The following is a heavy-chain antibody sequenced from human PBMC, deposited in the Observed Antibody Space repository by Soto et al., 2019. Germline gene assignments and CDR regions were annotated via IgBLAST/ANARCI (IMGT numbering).Heavy chain of an antibody. CDR1: GYTFTSYD. CDR3: ARGSSYSSSWYMPQYFQH. D-gene: IGHD6-13*01. CDR2: MNPNSGNT. J-gene: IGHJ1*01. V-gene: IGHV1-8*01. Sequence: QVQLVQSEAEVKKPGASVKVSCKASGYTFTSYDINWVRQATGQGLEWMGWMNPNSGNTGYAQKFQGRVTMTRNTSISTAYMELSSLRSEDTAVYYCARGSSYSSSWYMPQYFQHWGQGTLVTVSS.